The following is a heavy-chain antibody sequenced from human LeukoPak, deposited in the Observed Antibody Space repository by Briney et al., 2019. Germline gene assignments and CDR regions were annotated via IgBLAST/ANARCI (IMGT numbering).Heavy chain of an antibody. D-gene: IGHD3-16*01. J-gene: IGHJ6*02. CDR3: ARGGGLDV. CDR1: GFTFSSSW. Sequence: GGSLRLSCAASGFTFSSSWMHWVRQAPEKGLVWVSRINSDGSSTSYADSVKGRFTISRDNAKNSLYLQMSNLRAEDTAVYFCARGGGLDVRGQGATVTVSS. CDR2: INSDGSST. V-gene: IGHV3-74*01.